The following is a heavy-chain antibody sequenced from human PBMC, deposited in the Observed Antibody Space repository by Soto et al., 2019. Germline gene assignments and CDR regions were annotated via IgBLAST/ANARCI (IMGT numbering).Heavy chain of an antibody. Sequence: ETLSLTSAVYGGSFSGYYWNWIRQPPGKGLEWIGEINHSGSTNYNPSLKSRLTISVDTSKNPFSLNLRSVTAADTAVYDRARGTVASRDGMHGWRQGTTASVSS. CDR2: INHSGST. CDR1: GGSFSGYY. V-gene: IGHV4-34*01. J-gene: IGHJ6*02. D-gene: IGHD6-6*01. CDR3: ARGTVASRDGMHG.